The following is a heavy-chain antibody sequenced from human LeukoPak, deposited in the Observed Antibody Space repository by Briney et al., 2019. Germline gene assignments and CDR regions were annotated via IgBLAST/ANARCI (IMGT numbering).Heavy chain of an antibody. CDR2: IYYSGST. Sequence: PSETLSLTCTVSGGSISSSSYYWGWIRQPPGKGLEWIGSIYYSGSTYYNPSLKSRVTISVDTSKNQFSLKLSSVTAADTAVYYCARHQGWELGSYFDYWGQGTLVTVSS. D-gene: IGHD1-26*01. V-gene: IGHV4-39*01. J-gene: IGHJ4*02. CDR3: ARHQGWELGSYFDY. CDR1: GGSISSSSYY.